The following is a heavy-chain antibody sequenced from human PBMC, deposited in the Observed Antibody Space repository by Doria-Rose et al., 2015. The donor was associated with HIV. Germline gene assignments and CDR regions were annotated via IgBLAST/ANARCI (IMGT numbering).Heavy chain of an antibody. J-gene: IGHJ4*02. Sequence: QITLKESGPVLVKPTETLTLTCTVSGVSLSSPGMGVSWIRQPPGKALEWLANMFTDDERSYKTSLKSRLTISRGTSKSQVVITMTDMDPVDTATYYCARIKSSRWYHKYYFDFWGQGPLVIVSA. CDR2: MFTDDER. CDR1: GVSLSSPGMG. V-gene: IGHV2-26*01. D-gene: IGHD6-13*01. CDR3: ARIKSSRWYHKYYFDF.